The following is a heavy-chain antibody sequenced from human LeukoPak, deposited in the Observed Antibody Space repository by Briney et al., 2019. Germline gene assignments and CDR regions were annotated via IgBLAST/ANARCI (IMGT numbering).Heavy chain of an antibody. CDR1: GFTFSFYM. J-gene: IGHJ4*02. CDR2: ISTSSSHI. Sequence: PGGSLRLSCTASGFTFSFYMMNWVRQAPGKGLEWVSSISTSSSHIYYADSLKGRFTVSRDNAKSSLYLQMNNLRAEDTAVYYCARGDNRNDQPFGLWGQGTLVTVSS. CDR3: ARGDNRNDQPFGL. D-gene: IGHD1-20*01. V-gene: IGHV3-21*01.